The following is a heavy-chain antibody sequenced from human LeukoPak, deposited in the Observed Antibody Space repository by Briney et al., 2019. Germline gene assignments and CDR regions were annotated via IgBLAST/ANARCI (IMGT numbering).Heavy chain of an antibody. CDR1: GGSISSYY. V-gene: IGHV4-4*07. CDR3: AGRPLLHGDDELDDY. CDR2: FYTSGRT. Sequence: PSETLSLTCTVSGGSISSYYWSWVRERAGEGLGWVGRFYTSGRTKYNRSLKSRVTMPVDTSKNQFCRRLSCVSFADTAVYYCAGRPLLHGDDELDDYWGQGTLVAVSS. J-gene: IGHJ4*02. D-gene: IGHD4-17*01.